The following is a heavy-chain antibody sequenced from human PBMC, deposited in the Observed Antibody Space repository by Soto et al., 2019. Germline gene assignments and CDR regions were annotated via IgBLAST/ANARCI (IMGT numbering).Heavy chain of an antibody. J-gene: IGHJ4*02. Sequence: EVQLVESGGGLVQPGRSLRLSCAASGFTFDDYTMHWVRQTPGKGLEWVSSISWSGNNVDYRDSVKGRFTISRDNAKNSLYLQINSLRFEDTPLYSCVKGLNIDKNSAWFYFDSGAKGTGLPVPS. D-gene: IGHD6-19*01. CDR1: GFTFDDYT. V-gene: IGHV3-9*01. CDR2: ISWSGNNV. CDR3: VKGLNIDKNSAWFYFDS.